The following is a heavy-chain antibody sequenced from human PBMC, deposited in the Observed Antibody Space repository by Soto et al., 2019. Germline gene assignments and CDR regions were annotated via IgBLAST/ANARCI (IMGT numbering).Heavy chain of an antibody. V-gene: IGHV4-39*01. CDR2: IYYSGST. CDR3: ARGIAAGVDY. D-gene: IGHD6-13*01. CDR1: GGSISSSSYY. J-gene: IGHJ4*02. Sequence: QLQLQESSPGLVKPSETLSLTCTVTGGSISSSSYYWGWIRQPPGKGLEWIGSIYYSGSTYYNPSLKSRVTISVDPSKNQFSLKLSSVTAADTALYYCARGIAAGVDYWGQGTLGTVSS.